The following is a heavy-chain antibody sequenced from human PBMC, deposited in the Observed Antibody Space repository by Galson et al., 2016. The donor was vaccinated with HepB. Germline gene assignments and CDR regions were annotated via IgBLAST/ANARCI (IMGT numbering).Heavy chain of an antibody. CDR2: IYSGGST. V-gene: IGHV3-53*01. Sequence: SLRLSCAASGFSVSSNYIIWVRQAPGKGLEWVSAIYSGGSTYYADAVKGHFTVSRDNPKNTVYLQMNSLRAEDTAVYYCARDRLVSGNHLDYWGQGTLVTVSS. J-gene: IGHJ4*02. D-gene: IGHD4-23*01. CDR3: ARDRLVSGNHLDY. CDR1: GFSVSSNY.